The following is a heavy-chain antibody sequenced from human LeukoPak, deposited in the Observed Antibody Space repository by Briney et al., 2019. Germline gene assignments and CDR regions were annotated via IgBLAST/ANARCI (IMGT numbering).Heavy chain of an antibody. Sequence: GGSLRLSCAASGFSFSMYWMSWVRQAPGKGLEWVTNIKRDGSERYYVDSVKGRFTISRDNSKNTLYLQMNSLRAEDTAVYYCAKDQWRLQIPSFWDIWGQGTMVTVSS. CDR3: AKDQWRLQIPSFWDI. CDR1: GFSFSMYW. J-gene: IGHJ3*02. CDR2: IKRDGSER. D-gene: IGHD4-11*01. V-gene: IGHV3-7*01.